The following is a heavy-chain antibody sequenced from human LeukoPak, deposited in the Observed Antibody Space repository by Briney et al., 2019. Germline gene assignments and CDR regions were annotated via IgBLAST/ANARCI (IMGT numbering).Heavy chain of an antibody. CDR2: ISPSGGST. Sequence: ASVKVSCKAFGYTFTSNYMHWVRQAPGQGPEWMGVISPSGGSTTYAQKFQGRVTLTRDMSTSTDYLELSSLRSEDTAVYYCARTDYVIAQNAFDIWGQGTMVTVSS. J-gene: IGHJ3*02. CDR1: GYTFTSNY. CDR3: ARTDYVIAQNAFDI. D-gene: IGHD2/OR15-2a*01. V-gene: IGHV1-46*01.